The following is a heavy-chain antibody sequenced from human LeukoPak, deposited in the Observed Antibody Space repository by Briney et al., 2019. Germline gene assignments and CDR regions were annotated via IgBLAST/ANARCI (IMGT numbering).Heavy chain of an antibody. D-gene: IGHD5-24*01. CDR2: ISGSGGST. CDR1: GFTFSSYG. V-gene: IGHV3-23*01. J-gene: IGHJ4*02. CDR3: ARGRGRDGYMAGY. Sequence: PGGSLRLSCAASGFTFSSYGMSWVRQAPGKGLEWVSAISGSGGSTYYADSVKGRFTISRDNSKNTLYLQMGSLRAEDMAVYYCARGRGRDGYMAGYWGQGTLVTVSS.